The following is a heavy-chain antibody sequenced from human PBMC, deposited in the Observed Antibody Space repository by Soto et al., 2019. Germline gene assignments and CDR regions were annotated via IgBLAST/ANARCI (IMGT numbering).Heavy chain of an antibody. CDR1: GYTFTSYD. J-gene: IGHJ6*03. D-gene: IGHD3-3*01. CDR3: ARYGYYDFWSGYLGYYYYYYMDV. CDR2: MNPNSGNT. Sequence: ASVKVSCKASGYTFTSYDINWVRQATGQGLEWMGWMNPNSGNTGYAQKFQGRVTMTRNTSISTAYMELSSLRSEDTAVYYCARYGYYDFWSGYLGYYYYYYMDVWGKGTTVTVSS. V-gene: IGHV1-8*01.